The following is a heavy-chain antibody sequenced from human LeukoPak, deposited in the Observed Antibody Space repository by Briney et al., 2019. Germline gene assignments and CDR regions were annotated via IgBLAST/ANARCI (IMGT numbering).Heavy chain of an antibody. CDR2: ITASDGRT. Sequence: GGSLRLSCAASGFTFGSYAMSWVRQAPGKGLEWVSSITASDGRTYYAYSVTGRFIISRDNSKNTLYLQMNSLRAEDTAVYYCLRDWYGSGSYWQIRESYFDYWGQGTLVTVSS. V-gene: IGHV3-23*01. D-gene: IGHD3-10*01. J-gene: IGHJ4*02. CDR1: GFTFGSYA. CDR3: LRDWYGSGSYWQIRESYFDY.